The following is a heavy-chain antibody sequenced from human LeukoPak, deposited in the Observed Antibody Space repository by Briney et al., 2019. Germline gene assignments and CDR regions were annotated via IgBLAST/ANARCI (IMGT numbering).Heavy chain of an antibody. J-gene: IGHJ4*02. V-gene: IGHV3-23*01. CDR2: ISGGGGST. Sequence: GGSLRLSCAAAGFTFSSYAMSWVRQAPGKRLEWVSAISGGGGSTYYADSVKGRFTISRDNSKNTQFLQMNSLRAEDTAVYYCAKDSGPYTSGYYGHWGQGTLVTVSS. CDR3: AKDSGPYTSGYYGH. D-gene: IGHD3-22*01. CDR1: GFTFSSYA.